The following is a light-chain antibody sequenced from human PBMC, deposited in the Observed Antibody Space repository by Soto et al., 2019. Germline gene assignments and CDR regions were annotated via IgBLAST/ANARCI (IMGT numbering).Light chain of an antibody. Sequence: EIVLTQSPATLSLSPGERATLSCRASQSVSSYLAWYQQKPGQAPMLLIYDASNRATVIPTRFSGRGPGTDFNLTISSLEPEDFALYYCQQRSNWPLTFGPRTKVDIK. CDR3: QQRSNWPLT. CDR2: DAS. CDR1: QSVSSY. J-gene: IGKJ3*01. V-gene: IGKV3-11*01.